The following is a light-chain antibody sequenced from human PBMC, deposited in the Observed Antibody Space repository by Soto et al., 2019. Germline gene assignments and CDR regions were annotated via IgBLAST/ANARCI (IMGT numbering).Light chain of an antibody. CDR2: AVS. Sequence: QSVLTQPPSVSGSTGQSVTISCTGASSDVGSYDRVSWYQQPPGTAPKLMIYAVSNRPSGVPDRFSGSKSGNTASLTISGLQAEDAGDYYCSSYTSSSTLVFGGGTKLTVL. V-gene: IGLV2-18*02. CDR1: SSDVGSYDR. J-gene: IGLJ2*01. CDR3: SSYTSSSTLV.